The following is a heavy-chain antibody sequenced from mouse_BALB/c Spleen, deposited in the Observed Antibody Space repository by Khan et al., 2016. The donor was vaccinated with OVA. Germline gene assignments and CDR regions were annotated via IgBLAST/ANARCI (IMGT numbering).Heavy chain of an antibody. CDR1: GYSITSDYA. CDR2: ISYSGST. CDR3: ARQNYYGYAMDY. Sequence: EVQLVESGPGLVKPSQSLSLTCTVTGYSITSDYAWNWIRQFPGNKLEWMGYISYSGSTSYNPSLKSRISITRDTSKNPFFLQLTSVTTEDTATYYCARQNYYGYAMDYWGQGTSVTVSS. V-gene: IGHV3-2*02. J-gene: IGHJ4*01. D-gene: IGHD1-1*01.